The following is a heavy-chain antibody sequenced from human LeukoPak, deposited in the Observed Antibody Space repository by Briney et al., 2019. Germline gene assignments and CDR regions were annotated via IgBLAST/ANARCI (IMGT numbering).Heavy chain of an antibody. V-gene: IGHV4-30-2*01. CDR2: IYHSGST. CDR1: GGSISSGGYS. J-gene: IGHJ4*02. CDR3: ARGVRDGYNFFDY. Sequence: PSQTLSLTCAVSGGSISSGGYSWSWIRQPPGTGLEWIGYIYHSGSTYYNPSLKSRVTISVDRSKNQFSLKLSPVTAADTAVYYCARGVRDGYNFFDYWGQGTLVTVSS. D-gene: IGHD5-24*01.